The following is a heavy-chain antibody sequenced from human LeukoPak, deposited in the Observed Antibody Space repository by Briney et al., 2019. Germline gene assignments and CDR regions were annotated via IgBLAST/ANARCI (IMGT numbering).Heavy chain of an antibody. V-gene: IGHV4-59*01. Sequence: PSETLSLTCTVSGGSISSYYWSWIRQPPGKGLEWIGYIYYSGSTNHNPSLKSRVTISVDTSKNQFSLKLSSVTAADTAVYYCARTGYSSGYSFDYWGQGTLVTASS. CDR1: GGSISSYY. J-gene: IGHJ4*02. CDR2: IYYSGST. CDR3: ARTGYSSGYSFDY. D-gene: IGHD6-19*01.